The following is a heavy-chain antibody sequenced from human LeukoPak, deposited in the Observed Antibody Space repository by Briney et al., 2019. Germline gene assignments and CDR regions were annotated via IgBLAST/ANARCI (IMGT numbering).Heavy chain of an antibody. CDR1: GFTFSSYG. CDR3: ARVSQSSGWYGDYYMDV. CDR2: ISSSSSYI. Sequence: GGSLRLSCAASGFTFSSYGMSWVRQAPGKGLEWVSSISSSSSYIYYADSVKGRFTISRDNAKNSLYLQMNSLRAEDTAVYYCARVSQSSGWYGDYYMDVWGKGTTVTISS. D-gene: IGHD6-19*01. V-gene: IGHV3-21*01. J-gene: IGHJ6*03.